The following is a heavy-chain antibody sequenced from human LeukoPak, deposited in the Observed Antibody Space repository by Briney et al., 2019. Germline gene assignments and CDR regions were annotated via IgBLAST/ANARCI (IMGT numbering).Heavy chain of an antibody. D-gene: IGHD3-3*01. J-gene: IGHJ4*02. CDR1: GFTFSSSG. CDR3: AKEGTYYDFWSGYSLDY. V-gene: IGHV3-30*18. CDR2: ISYDGSNK. Sequence: GRSLRLSCAASGFTFSSSGMHWVRQAPGKGLEWVAVISYDGSNKYYADSVKGRFTISRDNSKNTLYLQMNSLGAEDTAVYYCAKEGTYYDFWSGYSLDYWGQGTLVTVSS.